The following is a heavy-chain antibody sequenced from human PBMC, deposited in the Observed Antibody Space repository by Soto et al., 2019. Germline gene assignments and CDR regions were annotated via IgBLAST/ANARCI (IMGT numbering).Heavy chain of an antibody. Sequence: GASVKVSCKASGYTFTSYGISWVRQAPGQGLEWMGWIGAYNGNTNYAQKLQGRVTMTTDTSTSTAYMELRSLRSDDTAVYYCAREGITGTTYNYYYGMDVWGQGTTVTVSS. D-gene: IGHD1-20*01. CDR3: AREGITGTTYNYYYGMDV. CDR1: GYTFTSYG. J-gene: IGHJ6*02. V-gene: IGHV1-18*01. CDR2: IGAYNGNT.